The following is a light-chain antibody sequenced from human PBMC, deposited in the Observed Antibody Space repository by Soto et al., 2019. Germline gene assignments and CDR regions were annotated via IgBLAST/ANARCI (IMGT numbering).Light chain of an antibody. Sequence: TQLTESPSALDALVGGRGTITCRASQSISSYLNWYQQKPGKAPKLLIYAASSLQSGVPSRFSGSGSGTDFTLTISSLQPEDFATYYCQQNYSTPRTFGQGTQLDIK. CDR3: QQNYSTPRT. CDR2: AAS. V-gene: IGKV1-39*01. J-gene: IGKJ1*01. CDR1: QSISSY.